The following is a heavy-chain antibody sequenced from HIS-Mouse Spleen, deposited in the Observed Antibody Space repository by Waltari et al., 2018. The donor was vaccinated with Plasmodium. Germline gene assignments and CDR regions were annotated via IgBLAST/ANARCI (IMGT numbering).Heavy chain of an antibody. J-gene: IGHJ5*02. CDR1: GASISSGGYY. CDR3: ARDSIRFLADP. V-gene: IGHV4-31*03. Sequence: QVQLQESGPGLVKPSQTLSLPCTVSGASISSGGYYWRWIRQHPGKGLEWIGYIYYSGSTYYNPSLKSRVTISVDTSKNQFSLKLSSVTAADTAVYYCARDSIRFLADPWGQGTLVTVSS. D-gene: IGHD3-3*01. CDR2: IYYSGST.